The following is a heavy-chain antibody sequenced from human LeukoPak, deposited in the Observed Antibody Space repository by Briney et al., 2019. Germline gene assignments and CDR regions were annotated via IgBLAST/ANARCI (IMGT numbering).Heavy chain of an antibody. CDR2: ISSSSSYI. D-gene: IGHD6-13*01. CDR3: ATPPHSSSRGSATLGE. Sequence: ETLSLTCTVSGGSISSSTYYWGWIRQPPGKGLEWVSSISSSSSYIYYADSVKGRFTISRDNAKNSLYLQMNSLRAEDTAVYYCATPPHSSSRGSATLGEWGQGTLVTVSS. V-gene: IGHV3-21*01. J-gene: IGHJ4*02. CDR1: GGSISSST.